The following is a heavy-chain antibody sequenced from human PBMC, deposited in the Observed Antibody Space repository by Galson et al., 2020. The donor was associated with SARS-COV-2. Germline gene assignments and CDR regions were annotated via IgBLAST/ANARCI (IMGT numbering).Heavy chain of an antibody. Sequence: GESLKISCAASGFTFSSYAMHWVRQAPGKGLEWVAVISYDGSNKYYADSVKGRFTISRDNSKNTLYLQMNSLRAEDTAVYYCARDAMLTFGGFIVIGYYYYGMDVGGQGTTVTVSS. D-gene: IGHD3-16*02. J-gene: IGHJ6*02. CDR1: GFTFSSYA. V-gene: IGHV3-30-3*01. CDR3: ARDAMLTFGGFIVIGYYYYGMDV. CDR2: ISYDGSNK.